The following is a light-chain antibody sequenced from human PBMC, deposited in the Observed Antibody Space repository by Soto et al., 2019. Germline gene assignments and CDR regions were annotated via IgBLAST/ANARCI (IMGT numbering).Light chain of an antibody. J-gene: IGKJ5*01. V-gene: IGKV1-33*01. Sequence: DIQTTQARSSLSASVGDRVTITCQASHYIRKYLKWYQQKPGKAPELLIYDASNLETGVPPRFSGSGSGTDFTFTINSLQPEDIATYYCQQYDNLITFGQGTRLEIK. CDR3: QQYDNLIT. CDR1: HYIRKY. CDR2: DAS.